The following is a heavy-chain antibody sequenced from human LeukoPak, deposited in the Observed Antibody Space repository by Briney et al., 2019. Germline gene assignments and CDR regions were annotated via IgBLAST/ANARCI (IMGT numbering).Heavy chain of an antibody. CDR3: ARAEDYGGKLFSDY. J-gene: IGHJ4*02. Sequence: ASVKGSCKASGYTFTGYYMHWVRQAPGQGLEWMGRINPNSGGTNYAQKFQGRVTMTRDTSISTAYMELSRLRSDDTAVYYCARAEDYGGKLFSDYWGQGTLVTVSS. V-gene: IGHV1-2*06. CDR2: INPNSGGT. CDR1: GYTFTGYY. D-gene: IGHD4-23*01.